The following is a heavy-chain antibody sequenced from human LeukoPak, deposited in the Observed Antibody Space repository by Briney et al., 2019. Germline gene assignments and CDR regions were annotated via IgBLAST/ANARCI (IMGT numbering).Heavy chain of an antibody. Sequence: SETLSLTRTVSGGAISNYYWNWIRQPPGKGLEWIGYIYYSGSTNYNPSLKSRVTISVDTSKNQFSLKLSSVSAADTAVYYCARGFYSSSPTNYYYDMDVWGKGTTVTVSS. CDR1: GGAISNYY. D-gene: IGHD6-6*01. J-gene: IGHJ6*03. CDR2: IYYSGST. V-gene: IGHV4-59*01. CDR3: ARGFYSSSPTNYYYDMDV.